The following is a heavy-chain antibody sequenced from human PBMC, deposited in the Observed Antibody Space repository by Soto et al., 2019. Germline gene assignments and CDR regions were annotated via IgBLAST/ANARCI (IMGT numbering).Heavy chain of an antibody. D-gene: IGHD3-10*01. CDR3: ARDSRGLGNLEY. V-gene: IGHV4-61*01. Sequence: QVQLQESGPGLVRPSETLSLTCAVSGGSVSSGHYYWSWSRQPPGKGLEWIGYIYYSGSTSYNPSLKSRVTISVDTSKNQFFLKLSSVTAADTAVYYCARDSRGLGNLEYWGRGTLVTVSS. CDR2: IYYSGST. CDR1: GGSVSSGHYY. J-gene: IGHJ4*02.